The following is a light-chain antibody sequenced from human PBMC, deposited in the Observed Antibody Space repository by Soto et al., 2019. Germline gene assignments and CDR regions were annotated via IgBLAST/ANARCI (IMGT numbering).Light chain of an antibody. J-gene: IGKJ1*01. CDR1: QSVSSSY. V-gene: IGKV1-8*01. Sequence: TQSPGTLYLSPGERATLSCRASQSVSSSYLAWYQQKPGKAPELLIYAASTLQSGVPSRFSGSGSGTDFTLTISCLQSEDFATYYCQQYYSFPPTFGQGTKV. CDR2: AAS. CDR3: QQYYSFPPT.